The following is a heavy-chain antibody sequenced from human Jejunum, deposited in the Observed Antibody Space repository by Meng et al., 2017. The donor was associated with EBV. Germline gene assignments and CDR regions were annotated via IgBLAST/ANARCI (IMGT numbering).Heavy chain of an antibody. CDR2: TNPTGDST. J-gene: IGHJ5*02. CDR1: GATSTSYF. V-gene: IGHV1-46*01. CDR3: AGGMTIRQNWFDP. Sequence: QVELCELGDEVTRHGASLKVSCRVSGATSTSYFCNRVRQAPGQGVGWMGITNPTGDSTPYAEKFQGRLTMTRDTSTTTAYMELSSLRSEDPAVYYCAGGMTIRQNWFDPWGQGTLVTVSS. D-gene: IGHD5-24*01.